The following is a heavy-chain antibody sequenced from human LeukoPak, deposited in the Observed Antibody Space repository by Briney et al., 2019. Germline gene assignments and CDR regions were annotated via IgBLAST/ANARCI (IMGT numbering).Heavy chain of an antibody. CDR3: AKGSCSSHICYYFYYMDV. CDR2: IRVTDGSA. D-gene: IGHD3-10*01. V-gene: IGHV3-23*01. Sequence: GGSLRLSCAASGFPFSTYDMTWVRQAPGKGLEWVSAIRVTDGSAYYADSVKGRFTISRDNSKTTLYLQMNSLRAEDTAKYYCAKGSCSSHICYYFYYMDVWGKGTTVTVSS. J-gene: IGHJ6*03. CDR1: GFPFSTYD.